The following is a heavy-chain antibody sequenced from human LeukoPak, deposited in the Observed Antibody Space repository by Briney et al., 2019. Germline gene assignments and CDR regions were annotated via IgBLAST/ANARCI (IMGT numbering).Heavy chain of an antibody. D-gene: IGHD3-9*01. CDR3: ARRKDYDILTGSSQYYFDY. CDR2: IYPGDSDT. J-gene: IGHJ4*02. CDR1: GYSFTRHW. V-gene: IGHV5-51*01. Sequence: GESLKISCKGSGYSFTRHWIGWVRQMPGKGLEWMGIIYPGDSDTRYSPSFQGQVTISADKSISTAYLQWSSLKASDTAMYFCARRKDYDILTGSSQYYFDYWGQGTLVTVPS.